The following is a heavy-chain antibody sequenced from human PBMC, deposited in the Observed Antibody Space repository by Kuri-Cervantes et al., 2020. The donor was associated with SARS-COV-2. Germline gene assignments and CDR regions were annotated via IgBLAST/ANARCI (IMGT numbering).Heavy chain of an antibody. V-gene: IGHV4-59*04. CDR2: IHSGGNT. Sequence: GSLRLSCTVSGGSFSDKYWSWIRQPPGKGLEWIATIHSGGNTYYNVSLRSRLTMSVDTSKNQFSLRLTSVTAADMAVYYCIAYPHGWVTGGGFWGQGTLVTVSS. D-gene: IGHD6-19*01. CDR3: IAYPHGWVTGGGF. J-gene: IGHJ4*02. CDR1: GGSFSDKY.